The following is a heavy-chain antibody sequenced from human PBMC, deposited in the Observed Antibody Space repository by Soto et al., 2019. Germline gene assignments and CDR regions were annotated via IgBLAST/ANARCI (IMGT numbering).Heavy chain of an antibody. J-gene: IGHJ4*02. CDR3: ARGLQKRAFDY. Sequence: SETLSLTCAVYGGSFSGYYWSWIRQPPGKGLEWIGEINHSGSTNYNPSLKSRVTISVDTSKNQFSLKLSSVTAADTAVYYCARGLQKRAFDYWGQGTLVTVSS. D-gene: IGHD4-4*01. CDR2: INHSGST. V-gene: IGHV4-34*01. CDR1: GGSFSGYY.